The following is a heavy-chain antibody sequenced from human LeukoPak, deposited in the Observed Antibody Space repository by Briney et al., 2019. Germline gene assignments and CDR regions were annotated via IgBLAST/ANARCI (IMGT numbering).Heavy chain of an antibody. Sequence: GESLKISCKGSGYRFNDYWIGWVRQMPGKGLEWMGIIFSPSFPGQVTISAAKSISTAYLQWSSLKASDSAIYYCARHGLAGCIGGRCFTSFHFYGMDVWGQGTTVTVSS. CDR2: I. CDR1: GYRFNDYW. D-gene: IGHD2-15*01. V-gene: IGHV5-51*01. J-gene: IGHJ6*02. CDR3: ARHGLAGCIGGRCFTSFHFYGMDV.